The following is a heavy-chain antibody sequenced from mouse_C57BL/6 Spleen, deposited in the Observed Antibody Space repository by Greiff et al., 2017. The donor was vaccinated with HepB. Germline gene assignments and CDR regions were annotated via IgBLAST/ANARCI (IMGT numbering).Heavy chain of an antibody. V-gene: IGHV1-22*01. CDR1: GYTFTDYN. J-gene: IGHJ4*01. CDR2: INPNNGGT. CDR3: ARYDDYDEGAMDY. D-gene: IGHD2-4*01. Sequence: EVQLQQSGPELVKPGASVKMSCKASGYTFTDYNMHWVKQSHGKSLEWIGYINPNNGGTSYNQKFKGKATLTVIKSSSTAYMELRSLTSEDSAVYYCARYDDYDEGAMDYWGQGTSVTVSS.